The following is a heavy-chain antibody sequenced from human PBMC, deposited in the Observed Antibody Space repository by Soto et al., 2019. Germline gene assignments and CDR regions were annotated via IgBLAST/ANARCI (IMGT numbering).Heavy chain of an antibody. CDR3: AGWGQQNY. CDR1: GFTFSNYW. Sequence: EVQLVEAGGGLVQPGGSLRLSCEASGFTFSNYWMNWVRQAPGKGLEWVANINPDGNEERYVESVKGRFTMSRDNAKKSVDLTMDRPRGHRHAGDYCAGWGQQNYWGLGTLVIVSS. D-gene: IGHD3-16*01. CDR2: INPDGNEE. J-gene: IGHJ4*02. V-gene: IGHV3-7*05.